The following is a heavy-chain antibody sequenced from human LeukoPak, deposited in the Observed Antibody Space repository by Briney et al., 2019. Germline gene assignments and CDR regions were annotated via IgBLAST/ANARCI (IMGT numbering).Heavy chain of an antibody. CDR1: GFDLEDYS. CDR3: ARASLFFGYDSAGYYFDY. D-gene: IGHD3-22*01. Sequence: PGGSLRLSCVASGFDLEDYSMHWVRQAPGKGLEWVSSFSSNGVTVAYGDSVKGRFTMSRDNAKKSVFLEINGLRLEDTALYYCARASLFFGYDSAGYYFDYWGQGTLVTVST. CDR2: FSSNGVTV. V-gene: IGHV3-9*01. J-gene: IGHJ4*02.